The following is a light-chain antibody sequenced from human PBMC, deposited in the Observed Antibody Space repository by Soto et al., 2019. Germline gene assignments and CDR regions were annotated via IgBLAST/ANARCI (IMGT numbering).Light chain of an antibody. V-gene: IGLV1-40*01. Sequence: QSVLTQPPSVSGAPGQRVTISCTGSSSNIGANYDVHWYQHLPGTAPKLLIYVNINRPSGVPVRFSGSKSGTSASLAITGLQAEDEADHYCQSYDSSLSGSVFGGGTKLTVL. CDR1: SSNIGANYD. CDR2: VNI. CDR3: QSYDSSLSGSV. J-gene: IGLJ3*02.